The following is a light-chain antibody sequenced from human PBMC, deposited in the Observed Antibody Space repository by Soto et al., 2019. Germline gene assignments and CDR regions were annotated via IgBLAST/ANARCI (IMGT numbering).Light chain of an antibody. CDR1: SSDVGTYNY. CDR3: SSYAGSNNYV. CDR2: EVT. Sequence: QSVLTQPPSASGSPGQSVTISCTGTSSDVGTYNYVSWYQQHPGKAPKLMIYEVTKRPSGVPDRFSGSRSGNTASLTVSGLQGEDEADYYCSSYAGSNNYVFGTGTKLTVL. V-gene: IGLV2-8*01. J-gene: IGLJ1*01.